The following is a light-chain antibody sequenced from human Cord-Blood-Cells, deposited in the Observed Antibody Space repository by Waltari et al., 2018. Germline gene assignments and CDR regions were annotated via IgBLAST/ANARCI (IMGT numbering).Light chain of an antibody. CDR3: SSYAGINNLV. CDR2: EVS. V-gene: IGLV2-8*01. J-gene: IGLJ2*01. CDR1: SSDVGGYNY. Sequence: QSALTQPPSAPGSPGQSVTISCTGTSSDVGGYNYVPWYQQHPGKAPKLMIYEVSKRPSGVPDRFSGSKSGNTASLTVSVLQAEDEADYYCSSYAGINNLVFGGGTKLTVL.